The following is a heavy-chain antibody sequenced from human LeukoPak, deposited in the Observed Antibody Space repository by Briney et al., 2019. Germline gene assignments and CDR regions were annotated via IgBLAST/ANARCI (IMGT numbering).Heavy chain of an antibody. CDR2: ISGSGGST. Sequence: GGSPRLSCAASGFTFSSYAMSWVRQAPGKGLEWVSAISGSGGSTYYADSVKGRFTISRDNSKNTLYLQMNSLRAEDTAVYYCAKDPSWSFGGRFDYWGQGTLVTVSS. D-gene: IGHD3-16*01. J-gene: IGHJ4*02. V-gene: IGHV3-23*01. CDR3: AKDPSWSFGGRFDY. CDR1: GFTFSSYA.